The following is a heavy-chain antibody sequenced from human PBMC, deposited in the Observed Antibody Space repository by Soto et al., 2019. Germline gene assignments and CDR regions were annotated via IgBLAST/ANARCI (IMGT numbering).Heavy chain of an antibody. Sequence: QVQLVQSGAEVKKPGASVKVSCKASGYTFTSYDINWVRQATGQGLEWMGWMHPNSGNTGYAQKFQGRVTMTRNTSISTAYMELSSLRSEDTAVYYCARVGTDCSGGSCYPNWFDPWGQGTLVTVSS. D-gene: IGHD2-15*01. CDR1: GYTFTSYD. CDR2: MHPNSGNT. V-gene: IGHV1-8*01. CDR3: ARVGTDCSGGSCYPNWFDP. J-gene: IGHJ5*02.